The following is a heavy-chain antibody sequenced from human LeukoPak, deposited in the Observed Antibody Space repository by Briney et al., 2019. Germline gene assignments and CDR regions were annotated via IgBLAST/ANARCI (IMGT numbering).Heavy chain of an antibody. J-gene: IGHJ3*02. Sequence: ASVKVSCKASGYTFTGYYMHWVRQAPGQGLEWMGWINPNSGGTNYAQKFQGRVTMTRDTSISTAYMELSRLRSDDTAAYYCARITYYDFWSGHQGAFDIWGQGTMVTVSS. CDR1: GYTFTGYY. CDR3: ARITYYDFWSGHQGAFDI. V-gene: IGHV1-2*02. CDR2: INPNSGGT. D-gene: IGHD3-3*01.